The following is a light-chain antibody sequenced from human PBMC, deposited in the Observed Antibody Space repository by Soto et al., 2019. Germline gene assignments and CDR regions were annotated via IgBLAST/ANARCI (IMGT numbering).Light chain of an antibody. Sequence: QSVLTQPSSVSGAPGQTVTISCTGSSSNIGAEYDVHWYQQLPGVAPKLLIYERSDRLSGVPDRFSGSKSGASASLAITGLQAEDEANYYCQSYDSSLSVVVFGGGTKLTVL. V-gene: IGLV1-40*01. CDR1: SSNIGAEYD. CDR2: ERS. J-gene: IGLJ2*01. CDR3: QSYDSSLSVVV.